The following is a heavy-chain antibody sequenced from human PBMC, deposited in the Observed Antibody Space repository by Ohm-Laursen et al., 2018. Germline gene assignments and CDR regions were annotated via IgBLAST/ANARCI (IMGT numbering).Heavy chain of an antibody. V-gene: IGHV3-7*01. CDR2: TKLGGIEK. Sequence: SLRLSCSASGFTFSRYWMTWVRQAPGKGLEWVAYTKLGGIEKYYLDSVKGRFTISRDNTKNSLYLQMNSLRTEDTAVYYCARIGDLDDFWSGPDAFDIWGQGTMVTVSS. D-gene: IGHD3-3*01. J-gene: IGHJ3*02. CDR3: ARIGDLDDFWSGPDAFDI. CDR1: GFTFSRYW.